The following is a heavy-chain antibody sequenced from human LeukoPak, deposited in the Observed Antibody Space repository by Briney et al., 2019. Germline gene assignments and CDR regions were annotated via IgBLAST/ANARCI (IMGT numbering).Heavy chain of an antibody. Sequence: PSETLSLTCTVSGGSISSSSYYWGWIRQPPGKGLEWIGSIYYSGSTYYNPSLKSRVTISVDTSKNQFSLKLSSVTAADTAVYYCARTRITPPYYYYYMDAWGKGTTVTASS. CDR1: GGSISSSSYY. D-gene: IGHD2/OR15-2a*01. V-gene: IGHV4-39*01. CDR2: IYYSGST. J-gene: IGHJ6*03. CDR3: ARTRITPPYYYYYMDA.